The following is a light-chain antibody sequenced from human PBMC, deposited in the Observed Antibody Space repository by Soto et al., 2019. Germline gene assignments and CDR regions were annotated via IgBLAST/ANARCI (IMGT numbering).Light chain of an antibody. CDR3: QQYKSWPT. J-gene: IGKJ1*01. V-gene: IGKV3-15*01. Sequence: EILLTQSPATLPVSTGERATLSCRASQSVGSNLAWFQQKPGQAPRLLIYGSSTRATGVPARFSGSGSGADFTLTISNLQSEDFGVYYCQQYKSWPTFGQGTKVDIK. CDR2: GSS. CDR1: QSVGSN.